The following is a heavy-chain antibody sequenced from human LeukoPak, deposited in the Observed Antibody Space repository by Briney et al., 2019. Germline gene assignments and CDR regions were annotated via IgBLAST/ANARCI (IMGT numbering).Heavy chain of an antibody. CDR3: ARLIRSYDISTGYLPGYFDY. V-gene: IGHV4-59*08. Sequence: PSETLSLTCTVSGGSLSSYYWSWVRQPPGKGLEWIGYIYYSGSTNYNPSLKSRVTISVDTSKNQFSLKLSSVTAADTAVYYCARLIRSYDISTGYLPGYFDYRGQGTLVTVSS. CDR1: GGSLSSYY. J-gene: IGHJ4*02. D-gene: IGHD3-9*01. CDR2: IYYSGST.